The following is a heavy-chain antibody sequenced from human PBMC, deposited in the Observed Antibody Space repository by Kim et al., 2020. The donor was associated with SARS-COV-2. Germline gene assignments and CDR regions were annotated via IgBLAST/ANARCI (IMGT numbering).Heavy chain of an antibody. CDR3: ARDPGSRLRGLTYSYYGMDV. J-gene: IGHJ6*02. Sequence: RVTISRDKSKNTLYLQMNSLRAEDTALYYCARDPGSRLRGLTYSYYGMDVWGQGTTVTVSS. V-gene: IGHV3-30*01. D-gene: IGHD3-10*01.